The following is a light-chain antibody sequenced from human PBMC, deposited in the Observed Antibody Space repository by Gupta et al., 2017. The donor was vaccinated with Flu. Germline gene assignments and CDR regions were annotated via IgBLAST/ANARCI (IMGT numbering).Light chain of an antibody. CDR3: EAWEDSRNGHYV. CDR1: SSNIGTNA. CDR2: DNN. V-gene: IGLV1-44*01. Sequence: QSVLPQPPSASGTPGQRVTISCSGSSSNIGTNAVHWYQQVPGTAPKLLIYDNNQRPSGVPDRFSGSKSGTSAALAISGLQSEDEADYYCEAWEDSRNGHYVFGTGTEVTVL. J-gene: IGLJ1*01.